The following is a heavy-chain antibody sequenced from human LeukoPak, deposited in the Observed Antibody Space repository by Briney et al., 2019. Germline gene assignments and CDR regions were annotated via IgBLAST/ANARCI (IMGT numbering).Heavy chain of an antibody. Sequence: GGSLRLSCAASGFTFSSYSMNWVRQAPGKGLEWVSYISSSSSTIYYADSVKGRFTISRDNSKNTLYLQMNSLRAEDTAVYYCAKFVEDSSSWHNDYWGQGTLVTVSS. CDR1: GFTFSSYS. D-gene: IGHD6-13*01. CDR2: ISSSSSTI. J-gene: IGHJ4*02. V-gene: IGHV3-48*01. CDR3: AKFVEDSSSWHNDY.